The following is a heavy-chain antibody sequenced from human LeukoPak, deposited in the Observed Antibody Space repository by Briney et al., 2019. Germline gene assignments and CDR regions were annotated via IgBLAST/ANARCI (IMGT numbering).Heavy chain of an antibody. CDR2: IYYSGST. D-gene: IGHD6-13*01. J-gene: IGHJ6*02. CDR1: GGSISSYY. CDR3: ARERSYSSPPYGMDV. V-gene: IGHV4-59*12. Sequence: SETLSLTCTVSGGSISSYYWSWIRQPPGKGLEWIGYIYYSGSTNYNPSLKSRVTISVDTSKNQFSLKLSSVTAADTAVYYCARERSYSSPPYGMDVWGQGTTVTVSS.